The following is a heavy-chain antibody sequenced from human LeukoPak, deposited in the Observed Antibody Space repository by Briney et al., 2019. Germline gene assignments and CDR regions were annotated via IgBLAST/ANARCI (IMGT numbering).Heavy chain of an antibody. CDR3: AKGLGYSSSSEYDY. CDR1: GFIFGSSS. V-gene: IGHV3-7*03. J-gene: IGHJ4*02. CDR2: INQDESDK. D-gene: IGHD6-6*01. Sequence: GGSLRLSCAASGFIFGSSSMNWVRQAPGKGLEWVGWINQDESDKQYVDSVKGRFTISRDNAKNSIYLQMNSLRAEDTAVYYCAKGLGYSSSSEYDYWGQGTLVTVSS.